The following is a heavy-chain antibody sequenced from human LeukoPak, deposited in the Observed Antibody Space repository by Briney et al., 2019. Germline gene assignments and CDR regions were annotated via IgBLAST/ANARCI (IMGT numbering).Heavy chain of an antibody. CDR3: ASPGLRFGNDAFDI. V-gene: IGHV4-4*07. CDR2: IYTSGST. CDR1: GGSISSYY. D-gene: IGHD3-10*01. J-gene: IGHJ3*02. Sequence: SETLSLTCTVSGGSISSYYWSWIRQPAGKGLEWIGRIYTSGSTNYNPSLESRVTMSVDTSKNQFSLKLSSVTAADTAVYYCASPGLRFGNDAFDIWGQGTMVTVSS.